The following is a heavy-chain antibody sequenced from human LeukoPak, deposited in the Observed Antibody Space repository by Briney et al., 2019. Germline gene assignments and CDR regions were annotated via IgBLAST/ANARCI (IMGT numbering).Heavy chain of an antibody. CDR2: VSSNASRT. D-gene: IGHD1-26*01. CDR3: ARAGSGRSPDWFDP. Sequence: GGSLGLSCAASAFTFSNSDMNWVHQAPGKGLERVSGVSSNASRTHYADSVKGQFIISRDNSRNTLYLQMNSLRAEDTAVYYCARAGSGRSPDWFDPWGQGTLVTVSS. CDR1: AFTFSNSD. V-gene: IGHV3-35*02. J-gene: IGHJ5*02.